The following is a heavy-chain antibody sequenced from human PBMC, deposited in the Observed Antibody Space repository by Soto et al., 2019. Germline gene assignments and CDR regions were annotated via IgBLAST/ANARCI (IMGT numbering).Heavy chain of an antibody. J-gene: IGHJ4*02. CDR2: ITTSSSTM. CDR3: ARAAGYCASTSRYGGAFAY. D-gene: IGHD2-2*01. CDR1: GFTFITYG. V-gene: IGHV3-48*01. Sequence: EVQLVESGGGLVQPGESLRLSCAASGFTFITYGMNWVRQAPGKGLEWLSYITTSSSTMLYADSVKGRFTISRDDAKNSLYLQMDSLRAEDTAVYYCARAAGYCASTSRYGGAFAYWGQGTLVTVSS.